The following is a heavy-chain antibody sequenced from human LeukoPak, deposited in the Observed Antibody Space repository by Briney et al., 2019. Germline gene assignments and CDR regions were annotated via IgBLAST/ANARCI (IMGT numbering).Heavy chain of an antibody. CDR1: GYTFTSYD. CDR2: MNPNSGNT. V-gene: IGHV1-8*02. D-gene: IGHD3-10*01. CDR3: ARGPLMVRGIEYYFDY. Sequence: GASVKVSCKASGYTFTSYDINWVRQATGQGLEWMGWMNPNSGNTGYAQKFQGGVTMTRNTSISTAYMELSSLRSEDTAVYYCARGPLMVRGIEYYFDYWGQGTLVTVSS. J-gene: IGHJ4*02.